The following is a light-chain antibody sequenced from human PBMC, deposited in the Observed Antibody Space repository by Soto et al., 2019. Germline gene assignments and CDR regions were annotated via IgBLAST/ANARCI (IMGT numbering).Light chain of an antibody. CDR1: SSDVGGYNY. Sequence: QAVVTQPASVSGSPGQSITISCTGTSSDVGGYNYVSWYQQHPGRAPQLMIYDVSNRPSGVSNRFSGSRSGNTASLTISGLQAEDEADYYCSSYATSTTVLFGGGTQLTVL. J-gene: IGLJ2*01. V-gene: IGLV2-14*03. CDR2: DVS. CDR3: SSYATSTTVL.